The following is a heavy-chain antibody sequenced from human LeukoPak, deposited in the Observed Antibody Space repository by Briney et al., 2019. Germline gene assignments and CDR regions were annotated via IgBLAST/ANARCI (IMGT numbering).Heavy chain of an antibody. V-gene: IGHV1-24*01. J-gene: IGHJ6*02. CDR2: FDPEDSET. CDR3: ATLTTHIVVVPAAIRRGYYYYGMDV. CDR1: GYTLTELS. Sequence: ASVKVSCKVSGYTLTELSMHWVRQAPGKGLEWMGGFDPEDSETIYAQQFQGRVTMTEDTSTDTAYMELSSLRSEDTAVYYCATLTTHIVVVPAAIRRGYYYYGMDVWGQGTTVTVSS. D-gene: IGHD2-2*02.